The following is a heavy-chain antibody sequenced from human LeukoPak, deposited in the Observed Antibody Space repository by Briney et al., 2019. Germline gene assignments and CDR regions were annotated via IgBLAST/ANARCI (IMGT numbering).Heavy chain of an antibody. V-gene: IGHV4-59*01. J-gene: IGHJ1*01. Sequence: SETLSLTCTVSGGSISSYYWSWIRQPPGRGLEWIRYTYYSGSTNYNPSLKSRVNISLDTSKNQFSLKLSSVTAADTAVYYCAGAVVITSAEYFQHWGQGTLVTVSS. CDR3: AGAVVITSAEYFQH. CDR2: TYYSGST. D-gene: IGHD3-22*01. CDR1: GGSISSYY.